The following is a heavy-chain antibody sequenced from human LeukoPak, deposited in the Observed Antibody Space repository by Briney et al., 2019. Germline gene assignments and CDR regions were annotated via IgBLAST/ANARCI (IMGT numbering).Heavy chain of an antibody. V-gene: IGHV4-4*02. CDR3: ARDRAMSI. CDR2: VYRSGST. CDR1: GGSVSSDNW. D-gene: IGHD5-18*01. J-gene: IGHJ3*02. Sequence: SETLSLTCAVSGGSVSSDNWWSWVRQPPGKGLEWIGEVYRSGSTKYNPSLKSRITVSVDTSKNQFSLNLSSVTAADTAIYYCARDRAMSIWGQGTVVTVSS.